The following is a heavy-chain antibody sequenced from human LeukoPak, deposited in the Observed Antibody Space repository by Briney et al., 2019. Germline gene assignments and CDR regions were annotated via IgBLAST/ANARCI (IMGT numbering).Heavy chain of an antibody. Sequence: RGSRRLSCAASGFTFSSYAISCGRQAPRKGLEWVSTISGSAGTTLYADSVKGRFTISRDNSKNTLYLQMNSLRAEDTALYYCARERQWRDGMDVWGQGTTVTVS. CDR1: GFTFSSYA. CDR3: ARERQWRDGMDV. V-gene: IGHV3-23*01. J-gene: IGHJ6*02. CDR2: ISGSAGTT. D-gene: IGHD6-19*01.